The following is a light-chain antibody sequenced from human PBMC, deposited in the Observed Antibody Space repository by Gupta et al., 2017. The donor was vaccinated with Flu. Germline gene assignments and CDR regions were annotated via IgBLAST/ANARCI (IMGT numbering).Light chain of an antibody. V-gene: IGKV1-39*01. CDR3: QQSYTSPQT. CDR2: STS. Sequence: DIQMTQSPSYLSASLGDRVTITCRASQSISTYLNWYQQSPGKAPRLLIYSTSSLQSGVPSRFSGSGSGTDFTLTVSRLHPEDIATYYCQQSYTSPQTLGQGTKLEIK. J-gene: IGKJ2*01. CDR1: QSISTY.